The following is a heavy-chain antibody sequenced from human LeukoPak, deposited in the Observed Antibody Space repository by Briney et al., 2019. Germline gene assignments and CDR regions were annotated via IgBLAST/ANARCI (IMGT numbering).Heavy chain of an antibody. CDR1: GYTFTSYD. Sequence: VKVSFKASGYTFTSYDISWVRPAPGQGLEWMGWISAYNGNTHYAQKLQGRVTMTTDTSTSTAYMELRSLRSDDTAVYYCARVPINDSSGYLFDYWGQGTQVTVSS. V-gene: IGHV1-18*01. CDR3: ARVPINDSSGYLFDY. CDR2: ISAYNGNT. J-gene: IGHJ4*02. D-gene: IGHD3-22*01.